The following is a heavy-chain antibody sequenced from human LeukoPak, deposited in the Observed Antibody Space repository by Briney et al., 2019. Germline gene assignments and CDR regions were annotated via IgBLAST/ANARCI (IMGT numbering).Heavy chain of an antibody. CDR2: IIPIFGTA. D-gene: IGHD2-2*01. CDR3: ASRDIVVVPAARSPFDY. V-gene: IGHV1-69*13. CDR1: GGTFSSYA. Sequence: AASVKVSCKASGGTFSSYAISWVRQAPGQGLEWMGGIIPIFGTANYAQKFQGRVTITADESTSTAYMELSSLRSEDTAVYYCASRDIVVVPAARSPFDYWGQGTPVTVSS. J-gene: IGHJ4*02.